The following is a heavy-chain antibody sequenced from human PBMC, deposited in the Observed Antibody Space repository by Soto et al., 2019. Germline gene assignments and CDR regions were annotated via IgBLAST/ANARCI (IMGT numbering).Heavy chain of an antibody. D-gene: IGHD6-19*01. CDR3: ARGRFLSVAALDY. J-gene: IGHJ4*02. CDR1: EFTFSDYY. V-gene: IGHV3-11*01. CDR2: ISSGGDTT. Sequence: GPMRLSSAASEFTFSDYYLSWIRQAPGKGLEWVSYISSGGDTTYYADSVKGRFTISRDNAKNSLSLQMNSLRAEDPAVYYWARGRFLSVAALDYWGQGTLDTVSS.